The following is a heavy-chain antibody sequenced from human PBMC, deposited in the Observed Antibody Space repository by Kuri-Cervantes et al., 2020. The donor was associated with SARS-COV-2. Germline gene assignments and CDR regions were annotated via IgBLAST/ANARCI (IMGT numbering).Heavy chain of an antibody. V-gene: IGHV3-23*01. D-gene: IGHD2-21*01. CDR1: GFTLSTYA. J-gene: IGHJ4*02. CDR2: ISGTGFNT. Sequence: GESLKISCTASGFTLSTYAFSWVRQAPGKGLEWVSFISGTGFNTDYAASVKGRFTVSRDNSKNTLYLQMNSLRAEDTAVYYCAKEEYCGGDCSLGYFDYWGQGTLVTVSS. CDR3: AKEEYCGGDCSLGYFDY.